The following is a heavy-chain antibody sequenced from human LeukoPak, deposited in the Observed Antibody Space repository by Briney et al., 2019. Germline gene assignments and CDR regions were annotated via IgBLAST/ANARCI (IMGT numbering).Heavy chain of an antibody. V-gene: IGHV1-2*02. CDR3: ARDYYDSSGYSSGVDP. CDR1: GYTFTGYY. Sequence: ASVKVSCKASGYTFTGYYMHWVRQAPGQGLDWMGWINSKSGGTNYAQKFQGRVTMTRDPSIGTAYMELSRLGSDDTAVYYCARDYYDSSGYSSGVDPWGQGTLVTVSS. D-gene: IGHD3-22*01. J-gene: IGHJ5*02. CDR2: INSKSGGT.